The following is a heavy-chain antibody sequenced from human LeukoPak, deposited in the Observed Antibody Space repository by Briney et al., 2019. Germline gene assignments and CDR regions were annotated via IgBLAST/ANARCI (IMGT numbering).Heavy chain of an antibody. V-gene: IGHV3-23*01. D-gene: IGHD3-16*01. CDR2: VSGSGDST. CDR3: AMSPYIASHIDFDY. J-gene: IGHJ4*02. Sequence: PGGSLRLSCAASGFTFSSYAMSWVRQAPGKGLEWVSTVSGSGDSTWYADSVRGRFTISTDNSKSTLYLQMNSLRAEDTAVYYCAMSPYIASHIDFDYWGQGTLVTVSS. CDR1: GFTFSSYA.